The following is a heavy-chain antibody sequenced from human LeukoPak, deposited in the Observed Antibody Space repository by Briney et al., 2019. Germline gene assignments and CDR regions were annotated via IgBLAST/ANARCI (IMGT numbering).Heavy chain of an antibody. J-gene: IGHJ4*02. CDR3: AKPLSYYYDSSGFDY. CDR2: ISGSGGST. Sequence: PGGSLRLSCAASGFTFSSYAMSWVRQAPGKGLEWVSAISGSGGSTYYADSVKGRFTISRDNSKNTLYLQMNSLRAEDTAVYYCAKPLSYYYDSSGFDYWGQGTLVTVSS. V-gene: IGHV3-23*01. CDR1: GFTFSSYA. D-gene: IGHD3-22*01.